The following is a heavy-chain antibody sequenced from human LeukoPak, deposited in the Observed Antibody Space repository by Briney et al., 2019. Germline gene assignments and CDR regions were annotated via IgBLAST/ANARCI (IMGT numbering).Heavy chain of an antibody. D-gene: IGHD3-22*01. Sequence: GASVKVSCKASGGTFSRYAIRWVRQAPGHGLEWMGRIIPILGIANYAQKFQGRVTITADKSTSTAYMELSSLRSEDTAVYYCARGGPTYYYDSSGYYPTNYWGQGTLVTVSS. CDR3: ARGGPTYYYDSSGYYPTNY. J-gene: IGHJ4*02. CDR1: GGTFSRYA. CDR2: IIPILGIA. V-gene: IGHV1-69*04.